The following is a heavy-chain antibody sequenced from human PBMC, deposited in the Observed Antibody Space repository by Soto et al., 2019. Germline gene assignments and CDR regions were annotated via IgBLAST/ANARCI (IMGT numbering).Heavy chain of an antibody. V-gene: IGHV4-34*01. Sequence: SETLSLTCAVYGGSFSGYYWSWIRQPPGKGLEWIGEINHSGSTNYNPSLKSRVTISVDTSKNQFSLKLSSVTAADTAVYYCARELFGRSVWFDPWGQGTLVTDSS. D-gene: IGHD3-10*01. CDR2: INHSGST. CDR3: ARELFGRSVWFDP. CDR1: GGSFSGYY. J-gene: IGHJ5*02.